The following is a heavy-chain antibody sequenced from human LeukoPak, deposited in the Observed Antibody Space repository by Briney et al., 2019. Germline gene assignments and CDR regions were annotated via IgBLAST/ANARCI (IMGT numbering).Heavy chain of an antibody. CDR3: ARGDGSSWTNFDF. V-gene: IGHV1-2*02. CDR1: GYTFTGSY. Sequence: GASVKVSCKASGYTFTGSYMHWVRQAPGQGLEWMGWINPNSGGTKYALKFQGRVTMIGDTSINTAYMELSRLRSDDTAVYYCARGDGSSWTNFDFWGQGTLVTVSS. J-gene: IGHJ4*02. CDR2: INPNSGGT. D-gene: IGHD6-13*01.